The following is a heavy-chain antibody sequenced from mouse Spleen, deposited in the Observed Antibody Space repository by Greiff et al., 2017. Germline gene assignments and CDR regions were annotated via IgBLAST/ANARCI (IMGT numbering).Heavy chain of an antibody. CDR3: ARQSYRYDGAWFAY. D-gene: IGHD2-14*01. Sequence: EVKLQQSGPELVKPGASMKISCKASGYSFTGYTMNWVKQSPGKNLEWIGLINPYNGGTSYNQKFKGKATLTVDKSSSTAYMELLSLTSEDSAVYYCARQSYRYDGAWFAYWGQGTLVTVSA. V-gene: IGHV1-18*01. CDR1: GYSFTGYT. J-gene: IGHJ3*01. CDR2: INPYNGGT.